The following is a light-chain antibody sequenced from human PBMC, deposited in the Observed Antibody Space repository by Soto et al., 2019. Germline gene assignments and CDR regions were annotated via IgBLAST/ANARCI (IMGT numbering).Light chain of an antibody. J-gene: IGLJ1*01. CDR3: NSYTSSSTWV. CDR2: DVS. V-gene: IGLV2-14*01. Sequence: QSALTQPASVSGSPGQSITISCTGTSSDVGGYNYVSWYQQHPGKAPKLMIYDVSNRPSGFSNRFSGSKSGNTASLTISGLKAEDEADYYCNSYTSSSTWVFGTGPKVTVL. CDR1: SSDVGGYNY.